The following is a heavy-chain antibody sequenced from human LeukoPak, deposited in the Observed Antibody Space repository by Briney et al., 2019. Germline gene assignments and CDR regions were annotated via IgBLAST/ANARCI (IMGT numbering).Heavy chain of an antibody. CDR2: ISSSSSTI. D-gene: IGHD6-13*01. Sequence: GGSLRLSCAASGFTFSSYSMNWVRQAPGKGLEWVSYISSSSSTIYYADSVKGRFTISSDNSKNALYLQMNSLRAEDTAVYYCARPRGAAAGTFGFDPWGQGTLVTVSS. CDR1: GFTFSSYS. V-gene: IGHV3-48*01. J-gene: IGHJ5*02. CDR3: ARPRGAAAGTFGFDP.